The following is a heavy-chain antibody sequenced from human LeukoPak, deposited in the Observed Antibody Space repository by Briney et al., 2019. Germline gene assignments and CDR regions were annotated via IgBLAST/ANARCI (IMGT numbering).Heavy chain of an antibody. V-gene: IGHV3-11*03. CDR2: ISSSNTYT. D-gene: IGHD1-26*01. Sequence: GGSLRLSCAPSGFTFSDYYTSWIRQAPGKGLEWVSYISSSNTYTNYAGSVKGRFTISKDDAKNTLYMQMNSLRAEATAVYYCARSRSYYPADYWGQGTPVTVSS. J-gene: IGHJ4*02. CDR1: GFTFSDYY. CDR3: ARSRSYYPADY.